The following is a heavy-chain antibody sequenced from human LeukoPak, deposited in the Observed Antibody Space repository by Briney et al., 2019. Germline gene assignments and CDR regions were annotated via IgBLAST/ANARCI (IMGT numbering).Heavy chain of an antibody. D-gene: IGHD3-3*01. CDR2: IYYSGST. V-gene: IGHV4-59*01. Sequence: PSENLSLPCTVSGVSISSYYWSWIRQPPGKGLEWIGYIYYSGSTNYNPSLKSRVTISVDTSKNQFSLKLSSVTAADTAVYYCARQGRITILGVAPYFDLWGRGTLVTVPS. J-gene: IGHJ2*01. CDR1: GVSISSYY. CDR3: ARQGRITILGVAPYFDL.